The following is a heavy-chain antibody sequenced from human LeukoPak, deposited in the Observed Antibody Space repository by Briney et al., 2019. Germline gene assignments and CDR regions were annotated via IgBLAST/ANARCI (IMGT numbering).Heavy chain of an antibody. J-gene: IGHJ6*02. CDR3: ARVDEGGYYYYGMDV. D-gene: IGHD3-16*01. CDR1: GGSISSYY. Sequence: SETLSLTCTVSGGSISSYYWSWIRQPPGKGLEWIGYIYSSGSTNYNPSLKSRVTISVDTSKNQFSLKLSSVTAADTAVYYCARVDEGGYYYYGMDVWGQGTTVTVSS. V-gene: IGHV4-59*01. CDR2: IYSSGST.